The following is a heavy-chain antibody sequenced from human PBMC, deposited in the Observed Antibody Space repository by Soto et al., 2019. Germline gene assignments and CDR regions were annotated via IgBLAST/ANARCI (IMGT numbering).Heavy chain of an antibody. CDR2: IIPIFGTA. D-gene: IGHD6-19*01. CDR1: GGTFSSYA. V-gene: IGHV1-69*06. CDR3: ARGGMAGHIAVAGMHYSDY. J-gene: IGHJ4*02. Sequence: QVQLVQSGAEVKKPGSSVKVSCKASGGTFSSYAISWVRQAPGQGLEWMGGIIPIFGTANYAQKFQGRVTITADKSTITDYMELSSLRSEETAVYYCARGGMAGHIAVAGMHYSDYWGPGTLVTVSS.